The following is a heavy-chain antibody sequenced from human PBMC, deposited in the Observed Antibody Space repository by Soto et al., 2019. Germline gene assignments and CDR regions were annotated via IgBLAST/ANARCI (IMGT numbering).Heavy chain of an antibody. Sequence: GGSLRLSCAASGFNFSNHWMHWVRQRPAEGLVWVSRITSDGKSKAYAESVKGRFAISRDNAKNTLYLQMNGLTAEDTAVYYCARESGDWPLTWFDPWGQGTLVTVSS. J-gene: IGHJ5*02. D-gene: IGHD2-21*02. CDR1: GFNFSNHW. V-gene: IGHV3-74*01. CDR3: ARESGDWPLTWFDP. CDR2: ITSDGKSK.